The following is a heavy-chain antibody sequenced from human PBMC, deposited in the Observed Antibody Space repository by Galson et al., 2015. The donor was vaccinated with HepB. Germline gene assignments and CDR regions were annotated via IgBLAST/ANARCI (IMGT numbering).Heavy chain of an antibody. V-gene: IGHV3-15*01. D-gene: IGHD5-12*01. Sequence: SLRLSCAASGFTFTNAWMSWVRQAPGKGLECVGRIRSNTDGGTRNYAAPVKGRFTISRDDSKRTLFLQMNSLKTEDTGVYYCTTEIVATLSSWFDPWGQGTRVTAS. CDR1: GFTFTNAW. J-gene: IGHJ5*02. CDR3: TTEIVATLSSWFDP. CDR2: IRSNTDGGTR.